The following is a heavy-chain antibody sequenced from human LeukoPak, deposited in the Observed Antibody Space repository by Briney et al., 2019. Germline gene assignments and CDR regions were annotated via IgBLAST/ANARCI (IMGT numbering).Heavy chain of an antibody. CDR2: IIPIFGTA. CDR1: GGTFSSYA. Sequence: SVKVSCKASGGTFSSYAISWVRQAPGQGLEWMGGIIPIFGTANYAQKFQGRVTITADESTSTAYMELSSLRSEDTAVYYCARLVGCSYGYYYYYMDVWGKGTTVTISS. J-gene: IGHJ6*03. CDR3: ARLVGCSYGYYYYYMDV. V-gene: IGHV1-69*01. D-gene: IGHD5-18*01.